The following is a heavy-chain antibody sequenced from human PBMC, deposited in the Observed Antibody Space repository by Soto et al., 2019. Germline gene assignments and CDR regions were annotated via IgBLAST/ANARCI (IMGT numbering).Heavy chain of an antibody. Sequence: GESLKISCKGSGYSFVSYWIGWVRQMPGKGLEWMGIIYPGDSDTRYSPSFQGQITISADRSVTAVYLQWSSLKASDTAIYYCARTDGYEIDYWGQGTLVTVSS. CDR1: GYSFVSYW. J-gene: IGHJ4*02. CDR2: IYPGDSDT. D-gene: IGHD5-12*01. CDR3: ARTDGYEIDY. V-gene: IGHV5-51*01.